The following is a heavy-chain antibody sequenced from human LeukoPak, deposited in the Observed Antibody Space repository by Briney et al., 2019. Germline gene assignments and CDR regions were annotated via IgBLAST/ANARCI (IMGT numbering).Heavy chain of an antibody. CDR3: VSFYETN. D-gene: IGHD2-2*01. CDR1: GNYW. CDR2: INSDGSWT. Sequence: GGSLRLSCAASGNYWMHWVRQAPGKGLVWVSHINSDGSWTGYADSVKGRFTISKDNAKNTVCLQMNNLRAEDTAVYYCVSFYETNWGRGTLVTVSS. V-gene: IGHV3-74*01. J-gene: IGHJ4*02.